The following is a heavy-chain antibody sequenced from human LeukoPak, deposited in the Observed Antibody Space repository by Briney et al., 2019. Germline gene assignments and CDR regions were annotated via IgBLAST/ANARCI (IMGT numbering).Heavy chain of an antibody. J-gene: IGHJ4*02. CDR1: GYIFTNYH. CDR3: ARGLGYCTAGSCYPFH. V-gene: IGHV1-46*01. CDR2: INPSGGGT. D-gene: IGHD2-15*01. Sequence: ASVTVSCKASGYIFTNYHIHWVRQAPGQGLEWMGMINPSGGGTGYAQKFQGRVTMTRDTSTSTVYMELSSLGSDDTAVYYCARGLGYCTAGSCYPFHWGQGSLVTVSS.